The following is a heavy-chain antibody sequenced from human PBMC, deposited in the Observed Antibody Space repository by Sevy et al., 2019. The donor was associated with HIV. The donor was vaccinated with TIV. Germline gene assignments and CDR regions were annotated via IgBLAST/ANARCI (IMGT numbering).Heavy chain of an antibody. CDR2: ISYDGSNK. CDR1: GFTFSSYA. Sequence: GGSLRLSCAASGFTFSSYAMHWVRQAPGKGLEWVAVISYDGSNKYYADSVKGRFTISRDNSKNTLYLQRNSLRAEDTAVYYCARAGGYSYGYVLSYYYYGMDVWGQGTTVTVSS. J-gene: IGHJ6*02. D-gene: IGHD5-18*01. CDR3: ARAGGYSYGYVLSYYYYGMDV. V-gene: IGHV3-30-3*01.